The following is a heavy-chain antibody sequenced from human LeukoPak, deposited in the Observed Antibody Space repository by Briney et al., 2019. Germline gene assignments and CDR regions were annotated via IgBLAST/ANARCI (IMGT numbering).Heavy chain of an antibody. V-gene: IGHV4-61*02. CDR2: IYTSGST. J-gene: IGHJ4*02. CDR1: GGSISSGSYY. Sequence: PSQTLSLTCTVSGGSISSGSYYWSWIRQPAGKGLEWIGRIYTSGSTNYNPSLKSRVTISVDTSKNQFSLKLSSVTAADTAVYYCASTYSYGRNCDYWGQGTLVTVSS. CDR3: ASTYSYGRNCDY. D-gene: IGHD5-18*01.